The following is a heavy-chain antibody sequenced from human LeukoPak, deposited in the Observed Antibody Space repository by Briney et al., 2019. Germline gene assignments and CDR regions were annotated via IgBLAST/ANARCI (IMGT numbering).Heavy chain of an antibody. Sequence: GGSLRLSCAASGFTFTRYWMSWVRQAPGKGLEWVANIKLDGSEKYYVDSVKCRFTISRDNAKNSLYLQMNSLRAEDTAVYYCARGGGATDYWGQGTLVTVSS. CDR3: ARGGGATDY. D-gene: IGHD5-12*01. V-gene: IGHV3-7*04. CDR2: IKLDGSEK. CDR1: GFTFTRYW. J-gene: IGHJ4*02.